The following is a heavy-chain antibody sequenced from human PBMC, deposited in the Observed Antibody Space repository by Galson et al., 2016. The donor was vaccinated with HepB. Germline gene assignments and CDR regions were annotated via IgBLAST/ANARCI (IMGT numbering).Heavy chain of an antibody. J-gene: IGHJ5*02. D-gene: IGHD1-26*01. V-gene: IGHV3-23*01. Sequence: SLRLSCAASGFTFNTYAMSWVRQAPGKGLEWVLSISGSGDITYNADSVKGRFTISRDNPKHTVYLQMNSLRVEDTAVYYCAKGERALGLESWGQGTLLTVSA. CDR1: GFTFNTYA. CDR2: ISGSGDIT. CDR3: AKGERALGLES.